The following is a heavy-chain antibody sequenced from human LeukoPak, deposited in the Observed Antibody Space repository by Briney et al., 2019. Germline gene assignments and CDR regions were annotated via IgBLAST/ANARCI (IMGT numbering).Heavy chain of an antibody. CDR3: ARGDYYGSGSYLDY. D-gene: IGHD3-10*01. J-gene: IGHJ4*02. Sequence: SETLSLTCTVSGYSISSGYYWGWIRQPPGKGLEWIGSIYYSGSTYYNQSLKSRVTISVDTSKNQFSLKLSSVTAADTAVYYCARGDYYGSGSYLDYWGQGTLVTVAS. CDR2: IYYSGST. CDR1: GYSISSGYY. V-gene: IGHV4-38-2*02.